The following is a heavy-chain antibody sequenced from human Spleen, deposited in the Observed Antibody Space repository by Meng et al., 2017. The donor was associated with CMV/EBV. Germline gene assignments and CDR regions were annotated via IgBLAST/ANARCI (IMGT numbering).Heavy chain of an antibody. Sequence: GGSLRLSCAASGFTFSSYWMSWVRQAPGKGLEWISYISSSGNIVYHADSVRGRFTISRDNTRKSLFLQMNSLRAEDTAIYYCARVGNSGSFQFWGQGALVTVSS. CDR1: GFTFSSYW. CDR3: ARVGNSGSFQF. D-gene: IGHD1-26*01. CDR2: ISSSGNIV. V-gene: IGHV3-48*04. J-gene: IGHJ4*02.